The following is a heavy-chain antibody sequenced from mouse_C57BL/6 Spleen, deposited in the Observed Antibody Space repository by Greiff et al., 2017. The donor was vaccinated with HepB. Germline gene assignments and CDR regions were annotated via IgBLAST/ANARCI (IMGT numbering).Heavy chain of an antibody. D-gene: IGHD2-4*01. CDR2: ISDGGSYT. Sequence: EVQWVESGGGLVKPGGSLKLSCAASGFTFSSYAMSWVRQTPEKRLEWVATISDGGSYTYYPDNVKGRFTISRDNAKNNLYLQMSHLKSEDTAMYYCANDYSAWFAYWGQGTLVTVSA. CDR1: GFTFSSYA. V-gene: IGHV5-4*01. J-gene: IGHJ3*01. CDR3: ANDYSAWFAY.